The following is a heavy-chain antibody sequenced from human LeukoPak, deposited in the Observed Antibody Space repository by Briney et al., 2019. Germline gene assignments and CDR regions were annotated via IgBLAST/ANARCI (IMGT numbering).Heavy chain of an antibody. CDR2: ISSNGGST. CDR3: ARTYYYDSNAFDI. Sequence: GGSLRLSCAASGFTFSSYAMHWVRQAPGKGLEYVSAISSNGGSTYYANSVKGRFTISRDNSKNTLYLQMGSLRAEDMAVYYCARTYYYDSNAFDIWGQGTMVTVSS. V-gene: IGHV3-64*01. D-gene: IGHD3-22*01. J-gene: IGHJ3*02. CDR1: GFTFSSYA.